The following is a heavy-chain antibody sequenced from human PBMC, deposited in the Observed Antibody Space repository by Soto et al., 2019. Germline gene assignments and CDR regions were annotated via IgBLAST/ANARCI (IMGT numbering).Heavy chain of an antibody. V-gene: IGHV3-15*01. D-gene: IGHD5-18*01. J-gene: IGHJ6*03. CDR3: TTLSRGYSYGYVYYYYYYMDV. Sequence: GGSLRLSCAASGFTFSNAWMSWVRQAPGKGLEWVGRIKSKTDGGTTDYAAPVKGRFTISRDDSKNTLYLQMNSLKTEDTAVYYCTTLSRGYSYGYVYYYYYYMDVWGKGTTVTVSS. CDR1: GFTFSNAW. CDR2: IKSKTDGGTT.